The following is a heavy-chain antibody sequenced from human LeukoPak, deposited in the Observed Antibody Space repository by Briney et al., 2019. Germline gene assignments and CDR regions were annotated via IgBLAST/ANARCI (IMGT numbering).Heavy chain of an antibody. CDR2: ISNSDGTT. D-gene: IGHD1-14*01. J-gene: IGHJ4*02. Sequence: PGGSLRLPCAVSGFTFSSYAMSWVRQAPGKGLEWVSTISNSDGTTYYADSVKGRFTISRDDSENTLSLQMNSLRAEDTAVYYCAKATGYLLWGQGTLVTVSS. V-gene: IGHV3-23*01. CDR3: AKATGYLL. CDR1: GFTFSSYA.